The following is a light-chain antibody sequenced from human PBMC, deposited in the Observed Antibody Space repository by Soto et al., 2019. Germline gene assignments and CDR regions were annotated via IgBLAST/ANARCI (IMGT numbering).Light chain of an antibody. Sequence: DIHMTQSPASLSASAGDRVTITCRASHNVNTYLNWYQQKPGEAPKLLIYDASRLESGVPSRFSGSGSGSDFTLTISSLHPEDFGTYICQQNYISPPTFGLGTRVEMK. J-gene: IGKJ1*01. V-gene: IGKV1-39*01. CDR2: DAS. CDR1: HNVNTY. CDR3: QQNYISPPT.